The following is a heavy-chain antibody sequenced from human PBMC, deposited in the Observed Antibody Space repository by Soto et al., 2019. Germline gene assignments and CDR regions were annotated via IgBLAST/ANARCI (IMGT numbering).Heavy chain of an antibody. J-gene: IGHJ4*02. CDR1: GFTFSSYA. Sequence: PWGSMRLSCAASGFTFSSYAMSWVRQAPGKGLEWASAISGSGVSTYYADSVKGRFTISRDNSKNTLYLQMNSLRAEDTAVYYCAKSPGMYYYDSSGYYHYDYWGQGTLVTVSS. CDR3: AKSPGMYYYDSSGYYHYDY. D-gene: IGHD3-22*01. CDR2: ISGSGVST. V-gene: IGHV3-23*01.